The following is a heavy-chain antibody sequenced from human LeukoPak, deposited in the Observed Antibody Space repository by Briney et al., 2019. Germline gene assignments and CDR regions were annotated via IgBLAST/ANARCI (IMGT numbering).Heavy chain of an antibody. J-gene: IGHJ5*02. CDR3: AKKYSTGLDP. CDR2: ISGSGSNT. D-gene: IGHD1-26*01. CDR1: GFTFRNYG. V-gene: IGHV3-23*01. Sequence: PGGSLRLSCAASGFTFRNYGMSWVRQAPGKGLEWVSDISGSGSNTYYADSVKGRFTISRDNSKNTLYLQMNSLRVEDTAVYYCAKKYSTGLDPWGQGTLVTVSS.